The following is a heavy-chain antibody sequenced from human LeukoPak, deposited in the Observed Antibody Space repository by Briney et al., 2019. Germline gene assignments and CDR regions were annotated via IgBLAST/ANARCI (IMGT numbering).Heavy chain of an antibody. D-gene: IGHD4-11*01. CDR2: INPSSGGT. CDR1: GYSLNAYY. V-gene: IGHV1-2*02. CDR3: ARGLGLDY. Sequence: ASVKVSCKASGYSLNAYYIHWVRQAPGQGLEWMGWINPSSGGTKYAQKFQGRVTMARDTSISTTYMELTRLTSDDTAVYYCARGLGLDYWGQGTQVTVSS. J-gene: IGHJ4*02.